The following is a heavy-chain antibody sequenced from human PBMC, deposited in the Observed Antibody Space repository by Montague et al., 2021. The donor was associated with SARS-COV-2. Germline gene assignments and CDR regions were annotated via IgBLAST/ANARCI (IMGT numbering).Heavy chain of an antibody. Sequence: SETLSLICTVSGGSMSDHYWAWIRQTPGKGLEWIGSRYQNGATYYSPSLKRPVTILLDTSKNQFSLSLTSVTAADTAVYYCARSGVGIFDFSYFDSWGQGSLVIVSS. CDR2: RYQNGAT. CDR1: GGSMSDHY. D-gene: IGHD3-3*01. CDR3: ARSGVGIFDFSYFDS. J-gene: IGHJ4*02. V-gene: IGHV4-38-2*02.